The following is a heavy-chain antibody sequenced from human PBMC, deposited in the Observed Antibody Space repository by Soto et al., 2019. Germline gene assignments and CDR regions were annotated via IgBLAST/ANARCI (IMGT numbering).Heavy chain of an antibody. Sequence: PSETLSLTCAVSGGSISSGGYSWSWIRQPPGKGLEWIGYIYHSGSTYYNPSLKSRVTISVDRSKNQFSLKLSSVTAADTAVYYCARCGXXXXXSWFDPWGQGTLVTVSS. CDR3: ARCGXXXXXSWFDP. J-gene: IGHJ5*02. CDR1: GGSISSGGYS. CDR2: IYHSGST. D-gene: IGHD2-21*01. V-gene: IGHV4-30-2*01.